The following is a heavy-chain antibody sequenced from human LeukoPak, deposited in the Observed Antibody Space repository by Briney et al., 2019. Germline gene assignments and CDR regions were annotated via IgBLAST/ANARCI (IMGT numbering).Heavy chain of an antibody. J-gene: IGHJ5*02. CDR1: GGTFSSYA. CDR3: ARVDLLWTGHYSANWFDP. D-gene: IGHD3/OR15-3a*01. CDR2: VSAYNGNT. Sequence: ASVKVSCKASGGTFSSYAISWVRQAPGQGLEWMGWVSAYNGNTNYAQKFQGRVTMTTDTSTSTAYMEVRSLRSDDTAVYYCARVDLLWTGHYSANWFDPWGQGTPVTVSS. V-gene: IGHV1-18*01.